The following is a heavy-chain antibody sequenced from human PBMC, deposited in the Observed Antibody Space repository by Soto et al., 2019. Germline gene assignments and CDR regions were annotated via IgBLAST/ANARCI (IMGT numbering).Heavy chain of an antibody. V-gene: IGHV3-30-3*01. Sequence: GGSLRLSCAASGFTFSSYALHWVRQAPGKGLEWVAVISYDGSNKYYADSVKCRFTISRDNSKNTLYLPRNSLRAYDTAVDYCARVETGTLDYWGQGTLVTVSS. CDR2: ISYDGSNK. J-gene: IGHJ4*02. CDR1: GFTFSSYA. D-gene: IGHD1-1*01. CDR3: ARVETGTLDY.